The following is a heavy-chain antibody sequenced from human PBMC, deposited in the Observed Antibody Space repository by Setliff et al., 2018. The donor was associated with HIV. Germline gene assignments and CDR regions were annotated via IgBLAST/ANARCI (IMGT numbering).Heavy chain of an antibody. V-gene: IGHV4-59*11. CDR1: GDSINSHF. Sequence: SETLSLTCTVSGDSINSHFWTWIRQSPRKRLEWIGYISSTGAAWYNPSLNSRVTMSIDTSKIHFSLTLSSVSGADTALYFCARGGKRAFDIWGQGAMVTVSS. CDR2: ISSTGAA. CDR3: ARGGKRAFDI. J-gene: IGHJ3*02.